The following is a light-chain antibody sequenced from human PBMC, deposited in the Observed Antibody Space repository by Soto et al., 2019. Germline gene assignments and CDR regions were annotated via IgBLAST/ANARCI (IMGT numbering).Light chain of an antibody. J-gene: IGKJ1*01. CDR3: QQYNSYWT. Sequence: DIQMTQSPSTLSASVGDRVTITCRASQRISSWLAWYQQKPGKAPKILIYKASSLESGVPSRCSGCGSGTEFTLTISSLQHDDFATYYCQQYNSYWTFGQGTKVEIK. CDR2: KAS. V-gene: IGKV1-5*03. CDR1: QRISSW.